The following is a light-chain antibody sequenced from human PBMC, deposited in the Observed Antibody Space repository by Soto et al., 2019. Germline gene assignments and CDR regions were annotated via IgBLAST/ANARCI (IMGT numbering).Light chain of an antibody. V-gene: IGKV3-15*01. CDR2: GAS. Sequence: EIVMTQSPATLSVSPWERATLSCRASQSVSSNLAWYQQKPGQAPRLLLYGASTRATGIPARFSGSGSGTEFTLTISSLQSEDFAVYYCQQYNNWPAWTFGQGTKVDI. CDR1: QSVSSN. CDR3: QQYNNWPAWT. J-gene: IGKJ1*01.